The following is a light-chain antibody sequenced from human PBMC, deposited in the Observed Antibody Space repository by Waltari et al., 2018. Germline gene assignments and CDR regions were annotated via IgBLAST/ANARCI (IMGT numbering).Light chain of an antibody. Sequence: DIQMTQSPSTLAASEGDRVTITCRASQSISSWLAWYQQKPGKVPKLLIHKASSLASGVPSRFSGSGSGTEFTLTISSLQPDDFATYYCQQYNSYSGTFGQGTKVEIK. J-gene: IGKJ2*01. CDR3: QQYNSYSGT. CDR2: KAS. V-gene: IGKV1-5*03. CDR1: QSISSW.